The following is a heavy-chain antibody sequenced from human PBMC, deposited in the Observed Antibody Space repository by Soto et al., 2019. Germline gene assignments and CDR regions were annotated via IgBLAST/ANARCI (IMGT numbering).Heavy chain of an antibody. CDR3: ARASDSSGYYYPNCFDP. V-gene: IGHV4-30-2*01. J-gene: IGHJ5*02. D-gene: IGHD3-22*01. Sequence: QLQLQESGSGLVKPSQTLSLTCAVSGGSISSGGYSWSWIRQPPGKGLEWIGYIYHSGSTYYNPSLKSRVTISLDRSKNQFSLKLSSVTAADTAVYYCARASDSSGYYYPNCFDPWGQGTLVTVSS. CDR1: GGSISSGGYS. CDR2: IYHSGST.